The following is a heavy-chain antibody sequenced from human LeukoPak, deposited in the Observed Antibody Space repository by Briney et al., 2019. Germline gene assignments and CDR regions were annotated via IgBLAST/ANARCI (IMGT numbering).Heavy chain of an antibody. D-gene: IGHD3-16*02. J-gene: IGHJ4*02. V-gene: IGHV3-74*03. CDR2: INNDGSGT. Sequence: PGGSLRLSCEASGLTFSREWMHWVRQAPGKGLVWVSRINNDGSGTTYADSVKGRFTISRDNAKNTLYLQMNSLRAEDTAVYYCARGNDYVWGSYRPDYYFDYWGQGTLVTVSS. CDR1: GLTFSREW. CDR3: ARGNDYVWGSYRPDYYFDY.